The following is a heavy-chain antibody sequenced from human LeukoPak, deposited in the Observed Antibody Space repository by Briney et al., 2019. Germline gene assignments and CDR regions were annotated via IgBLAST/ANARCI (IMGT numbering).Heavy chain of an antibody. CDR3: ARRHYGSGNIDS. Sequence: PSETLSLTCSVSSDSISSSSYLWVWVRQPPGKGLEWIGDIYSNGHISYNPSLKSRAAVSVDTSKNQFSLNLSSVTAADTAVYYCARRHYGSGNIDSWGQGTLVTVSS. CDR1: SDSISSSSYL. J-gene: IGHJ4*02. CDR2: IYSNGHI. V-gene: IGHV4-39*01. D-gene: IGHD3-10*01.